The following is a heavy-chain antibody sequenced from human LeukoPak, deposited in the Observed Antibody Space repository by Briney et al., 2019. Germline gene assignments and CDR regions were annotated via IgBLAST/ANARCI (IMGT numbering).Heavy chain of an antibody. J-gene: IGHJ4*02. Sequence: ASVKVSCKASGYTFTGYYMHWVRQAPGQGLEWMGWINPNSGGTNYAQKFQGRVTLTRDTSISTAYMELSRLRSDDTAVYYCATGYSPLYYFDYWGQGTLVTVSS. CDR3: ATGYSPLYYFDY. CDR2: INPNSGGT. D-gene: IGHD6-13*01. CDR1: GYTFTGYY. V-gene: IGHV1-2*02.